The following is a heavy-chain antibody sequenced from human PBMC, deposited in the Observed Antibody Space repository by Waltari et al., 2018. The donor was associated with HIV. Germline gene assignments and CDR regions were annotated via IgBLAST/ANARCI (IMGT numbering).Heavy chain of an antibody. Sequence: EVQLVESGGGLVQPGGSLRLSCTASGFPFRHSWMNWVRQAPGKGLEWVANIKRDGSTKYYVDSVRGRFTVSRDNANNSLYLQMSSLRAEDTAVYYCGRARDSYGNYGMDVWGQGTTVTVSS. V-gene: IGHV3-7*01. CDR3: GRARDSYGNYGMDV. CDR2: IKRDGSTK. D-gene: IGHD5-18*01. J-gene: IGHJ6*02. CDR1: GFPFRHSW.